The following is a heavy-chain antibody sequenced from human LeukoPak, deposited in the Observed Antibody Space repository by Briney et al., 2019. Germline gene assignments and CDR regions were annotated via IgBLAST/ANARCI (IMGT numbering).Heavy chain of an antibody. CDR3: ARGRTVGYCSGGSCRRAFDI. Sequence: PSETLSLTCAVYGGSFSGYYWSWIRQPPGKGLEWIGEINHSGSTNYNPSLKSRVTISVDTSKNQFSLKLSSATAADTAVYYCARGRTVGYCSGGSCRRAFDIWGQGTMVTVSS. V-gene: IGHV4-34*01. CDR1: GGSFSGYY. J-gene: IGHJ3*02. CDR2: INHSGST. D-gene: IGHD2-15*01.